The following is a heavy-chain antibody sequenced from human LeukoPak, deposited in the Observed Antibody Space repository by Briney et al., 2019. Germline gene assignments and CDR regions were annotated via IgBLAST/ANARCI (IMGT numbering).Heavy chain of an antibody. CDR3: AKGPLSGSHYDFDY. CDR2: ISGRGDST. Sequence: GGSLRLSCAASGFTFSSYAMNWGRQAPGKGLEWVSAISGRGDSTYYADSVKGRFTISRDNSKNMLYLQMNSPRAEDTAVYYCAKGPLSGSHYDFDYWGQGTLVTVSS. D-gene: IGHD1-26*01. V-gene: IGHV3-23*01. J-gene: IGHJ4*02. CDR1: GFTFSSYA.